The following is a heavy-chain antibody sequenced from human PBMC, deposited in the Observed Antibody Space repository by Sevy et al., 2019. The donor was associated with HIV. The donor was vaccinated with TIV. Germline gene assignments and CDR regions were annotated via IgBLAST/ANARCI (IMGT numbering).Heavy chain of an antibody. Sequence: GGSLRLSCTSSGFTFGDYAMSWFRQAPGKGLEWVAFIRRNSHEPYGGTTEYATSVKGRFTITRDDSKSIAYLQMNSLKTEDTAVYYCTRPLATADTPEYFFDYWGQGILVTVSS. CDR2: IRRNSHEPYGGTT. CDR1: GFTFGDYA. CDR3: TRPLATADTPEYFFDY. J-gene: IGHJ4*02. V-gene: IGHV3-49*03. D-gene: IGHD5-12*01.